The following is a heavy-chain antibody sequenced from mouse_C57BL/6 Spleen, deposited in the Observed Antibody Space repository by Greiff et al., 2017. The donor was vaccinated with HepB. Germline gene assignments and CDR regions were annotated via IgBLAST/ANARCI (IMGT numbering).Heavy chain of an antibody. Sequence: EVKLMESGGGLVKPGGSLKLSCAASGFTFSSYAMSWVRQTPEKRLEWVATISDGGSYTYYPDNVKGRFTHARDNAKNNLYLQMSHLKSEDTAMYYCARGRLRTLYYFDYWGQGTTLTVSS. CDR2: ISDGGSYT. J-gene: IGHJ2*01. D-gene: IGHD2-2*01. V-gene: IGHV5-4*03. CDR1: GFTFSSYA. CDR3: ARGRLRTLYYFDY.